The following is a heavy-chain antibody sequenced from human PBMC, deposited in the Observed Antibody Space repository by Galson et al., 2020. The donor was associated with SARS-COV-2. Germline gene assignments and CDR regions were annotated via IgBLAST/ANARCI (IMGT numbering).Heavy chain of an antibody. V-gene: IGHV3-33*03. D-gene: IGHD3-16*01. CDR1: GFNFGSYG. Sequence: SCTASGFNFGSYGMHWVRQAPGKGLEWVAVIWFDGSSKYYADSAKGRFTIARDNYEDTLYLQMNSLRVDDTAVYYCTKDIRGGYHMDVWGKGTTVIISS. J-gene: IGHJ6*03. CDR2: IWFDGSSK. CDR3: TKDIRGGYHMDV.